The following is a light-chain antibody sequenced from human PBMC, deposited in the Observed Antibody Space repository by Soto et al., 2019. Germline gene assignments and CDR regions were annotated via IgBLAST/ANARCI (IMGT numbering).Light chain of an antibody. CDR2: DAS. J-gene: IGKJ3*01. V-gene: IGKV1-5*01. CDR3: QQYNSSPLT. CDR1: QSISSW. Sequence: DIQMTQSPSTLSASVGDRVTITCRASQSISSWLAWYQQNPGKAPKLLIYDASSLESGVPSRFSGSGSGTEFTLTISSLQTDDFETYYCQQYNSSPLTFGPGTKVDIE.